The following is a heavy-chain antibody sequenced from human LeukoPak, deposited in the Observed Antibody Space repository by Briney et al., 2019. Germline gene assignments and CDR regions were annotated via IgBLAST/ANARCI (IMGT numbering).Heavy chain of an antibody. CDR2: IYYSGST. CDR1: GFTFSSYW. V-gene: IGHV4-39*07. J-gene: IGHJ6*02. CDR3: AREEAAAGTNYYYGMDV. Sequence: GSLRLSCAASGFTFSSYWMSWVRQAPGKGLEWIGSIYYSGSTYYNPSLKSRVTISVDTSKNQFSLKLSSVTAADTAVYYCAREEAAAGTNYYYGMDVWGQGTTVTVSS. D-gene: IGHD6-13*01.